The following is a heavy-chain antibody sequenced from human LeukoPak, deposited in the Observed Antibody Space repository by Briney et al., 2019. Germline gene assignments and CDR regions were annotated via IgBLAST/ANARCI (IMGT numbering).Heavy chain of an antibody. J-gene: IGHJ4*02. CDR3: ARERDYYDSDGYYLAD. CDR2: INSDSTSI. V-gene: IGHV3-48*04. D-gene: IGHD3-22*01. CDR1: GFTFSGYS. Sequence: RPGGSLRLSCVASGFTFSGYSLNWVRQAPGKGLEWVSYINSDSTSIYYADSVQGRLTVSRDNAKNSLYLQMNTLRAEDTAVYYCARERDYYDSDGYYLADWGQGALVTVSS.